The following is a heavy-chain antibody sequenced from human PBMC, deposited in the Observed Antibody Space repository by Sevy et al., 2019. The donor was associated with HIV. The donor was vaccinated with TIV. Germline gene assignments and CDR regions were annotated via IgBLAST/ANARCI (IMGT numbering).Heavy chain of an antibody. CDR3: AHGSFGRFES. J-gene: IGHJ4*02. Sequence: GGSLRLSCAASGFTFSANWMNWVRQAPGKGLEWVANIKGDGSDKQYVDSVEGRFTISRDNAKNLLYLQMNSLRVEDTAVYYCAHGSFGRFESWGQGTLVTVSS. CDR2: IKGDGSDK. D-gene: IGHD1-26*01. V-gene: IGHV3-7*01. CDR1: GFTFSANW.